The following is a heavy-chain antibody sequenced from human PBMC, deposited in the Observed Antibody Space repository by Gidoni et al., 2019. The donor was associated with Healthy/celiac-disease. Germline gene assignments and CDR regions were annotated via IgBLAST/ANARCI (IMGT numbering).Heavy chain of an antibody. Sequence: QVQLQESGPGLVKPSATLSLTCTVPGGSISSYYGSWIRQPPGKGLEWIGYIYYSGSTNYNHSLKSRVTISVDTSKNQCSLKLSSVTAADTAVYYCARLYSSSWYYFDYWGQGTLVTVSS. CDR2: IYYSGST. V-gene: IGHV4-59*01. J-gene: IGHJ4*02. CDR3: ARLYSSSWYYFDY. CDR1: GGSISSYY. D-gene: IGHD6-13*01.